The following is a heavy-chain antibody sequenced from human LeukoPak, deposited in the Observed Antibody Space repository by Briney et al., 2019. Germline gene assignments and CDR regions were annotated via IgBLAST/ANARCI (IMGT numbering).Heavy chain of an antibody. J-gene: IGHJ6*03. CDR1: GFTFSSYW. V-gene: IGHV3-74*01. D-gene: IGHD2-2*01. CDR2: INTDGSST. Sequence: GGSLRLSCAASGFTFSSYWMHWVRQAPGKGLVWVSRINTDGSSTSYADSVKGRFTISRDNAKNTLYLQMNSLRAEDTAVYYCAKEVVVPAAIVGYMDVWGKGTTVTVSS. CDR3: AKEVVVPAAIVGYMDV.